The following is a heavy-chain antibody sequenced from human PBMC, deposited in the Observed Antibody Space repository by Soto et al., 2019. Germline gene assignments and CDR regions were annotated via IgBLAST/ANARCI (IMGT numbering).Heavy chain of an antibody. D-gene: IGHD6-13*01. Sequence: QVQLVQSGAEVKKPGASVKVSCKASGYTFTSYGIIWVRQAPGQGLEWMGWISAYNGNTNYAQKLQGRVTMTTDTSTSTAYGEVRSLRSDDTAVYYCARESSSSCHDYWGQGTLVTVSS. V-gene: IGHV1-18*01. CDR2: ISAYNGNT. CDR1: GYTFTSYG. J-gene: IGHJ4*02. CDR3: ARESSSSCHDY.